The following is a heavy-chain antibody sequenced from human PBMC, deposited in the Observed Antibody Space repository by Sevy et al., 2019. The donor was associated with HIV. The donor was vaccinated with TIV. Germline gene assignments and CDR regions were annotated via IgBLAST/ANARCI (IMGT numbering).Heavy chain of an antibody. CDR1: GFTFSSYS. CDR2: ISSSSSTI. J-gene: IGHJ6*02. V-gene: IGHV3-48*01. Sequence: GGSLRLSCAASGFTFSSYSMNWVRQAPGKGLEWVSYISSSSSTIYYADSVKGRFTISRDNAKNSLYLQMNSLRAEDTAVYYCARGGYCSSTSCLYYYYYGMDVWGQGTTVTVSS. CDR3: ARGGYCSSTSCLYYYYYGMDV. D-gene: IGHD2-2*01.